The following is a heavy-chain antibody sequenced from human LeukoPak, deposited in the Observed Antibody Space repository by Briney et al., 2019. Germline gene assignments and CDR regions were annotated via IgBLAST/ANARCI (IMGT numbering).Heavy chain of an antibody. CDR3: ARELYASGLGDY. V-gene: IGHV1-18*01. Sequence: ASVKVSCKASGYTFTSYGISWVRQAPGQGLEWMGWISAYNGNTNYAQKLQGRVTMTTDTSTSTACMELRSLRSDDTAVYYCARELYASGLGDYWGQGTLVTVSS. D-gene: IGHD3-10*01. CDR2: ISAYNGNT. CDR1: GYTFTSYG. J-gene: IGHJ4*02.